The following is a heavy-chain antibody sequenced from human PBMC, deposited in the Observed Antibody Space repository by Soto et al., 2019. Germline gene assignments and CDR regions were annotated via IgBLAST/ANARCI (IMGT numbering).Heavy chain of an antibody. Sequence: PSETLSLTCTVSGGSINTYYWSWIRQPPGKGLEWIGYVDYSGNSDSSPSLKSRVTISIDTSKKQISLKLNSVTAADTAVYYCAGNWFSVAGRSQFDYWGQGIPVTVSS. CDR1: GGSINTYY. CDR2: VDYSGNS. J-gene: IGHJ4*02. CDR3: AGNWFSVAGRSQFDY. D-gene: IGHD6-19*01. V-gene: IGHV4-59*01.